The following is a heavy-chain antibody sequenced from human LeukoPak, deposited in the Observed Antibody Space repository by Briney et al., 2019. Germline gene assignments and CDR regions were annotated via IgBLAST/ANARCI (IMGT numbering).Heavy chain of an antibody. CDR1: GFTFSSYG. J-gene: IGHJ3*01. CDR2: ISYDGSNK. Sequence: GGSLRLSCAASGFTFSSYGMHWVRQAPGKGLEWVAVISYDGSNKYYADSVKGRFTISRDNSKNTLYLQMNSLRAEDTAVYYCAKGAGFYDGFDVWGQGTMVTVSS. V-gene: IGHV3-30*18. CDR3: AKGAGFYDGFDV.